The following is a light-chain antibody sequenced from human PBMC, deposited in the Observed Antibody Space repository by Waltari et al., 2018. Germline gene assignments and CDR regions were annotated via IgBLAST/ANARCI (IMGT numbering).Light chain of an antibody. CDR2: EVS. J-gene: IGLJ2*01. V-gene: IGLV2-14*01. CDR1: SSDVGDYNY. CDR3: SSYTSSSTYVV. Sequence: QSALTQPASVSGSPGQSITISCTGTSSDVGDYNYVSWYQQHPGKAPKVMIYEVSNRPSGVSNRCSGSKSDNTASLTISGLQAEDEADYYCSSYTSSSTYVVFGGGTKVTVL.